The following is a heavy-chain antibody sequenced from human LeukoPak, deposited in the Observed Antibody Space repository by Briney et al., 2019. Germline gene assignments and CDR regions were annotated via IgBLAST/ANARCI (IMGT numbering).Heavy chain of an antibody. J-gene: IGHJ3*02. D-gene: IGHD1-14*01. CDR1: GGSISSSSYY. CDR2: IYYSGST. Sequence: SETLSLTCTVSGGSISSSSYYWGWIRQPPGKGLEWIGSIYYSGSTYYNPSLKSRVTISVDTSKNQFSLKLSSVTAADTAVYYCARDNLGNINVFDIWGQGTMVTVSS. V-gene: IGHV4-39*02. CDR3: ARDNLGNINVFDI.